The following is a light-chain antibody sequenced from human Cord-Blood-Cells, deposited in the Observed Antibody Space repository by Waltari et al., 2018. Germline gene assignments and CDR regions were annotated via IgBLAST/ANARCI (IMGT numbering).Light chain of an antibody. CDR2: AAS. CDR1: QGISSY. V-gene: IGKV1-9*01. J-gene: IGKJ5*01. CDR3: QELNSYPIT. Sequence: DIQLTQSPSFLSASVGDRVTIPCRASQGISSYLAWYQQKPGKAPKLLSYAASTLQSGVPSRVSGSGSGTEFTLTISSLQAEDFETYHWQELNSYPITFGQGTRLEIK.